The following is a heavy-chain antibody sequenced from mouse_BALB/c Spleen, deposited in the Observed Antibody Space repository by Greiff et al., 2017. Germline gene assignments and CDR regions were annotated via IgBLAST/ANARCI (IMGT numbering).Heavy chain of an antibody. CDR3: ARGRVITTVVEGFAY. D-gene: IGHD1-1*01. V-gene: IGHV5-4*02. CDR1: GFTFSDYY. CDR2: ISDGGSYT. Sequence: EVMLVESGGGLVKPGGSLKLSCAASGFTFSDYYMYWVRQTPEKRLEWVATISDGGSYTYYPDSVKGRFTISRDNAKNNLYLQMSSLKSEDTAMYYCARGRVITTVVEGFAYWGQGTLVTVSA. J-gene: IGHJ3*01.